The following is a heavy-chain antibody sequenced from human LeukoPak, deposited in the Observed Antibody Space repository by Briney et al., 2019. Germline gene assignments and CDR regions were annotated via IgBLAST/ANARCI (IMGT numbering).Heavy chain of an antibody. CDR1: GFTFSNHE. D-gene: IGHD2-15*01. V-gene: IGHV3-48*03. CDR2: ISSSGSDI. Sequence: GGSLRLSCTVSGFTFSNHEMTWVRQAPGKGLEWFSHISSSGSDIYYADSVKGRFTISRDNAKDSLYLPMNSLTSDDTALYYCASDPRPSGGGPLDFWGQGTLVTVSS. J-gene: IGHJ4*02. CDR3: ASDPRPSGGGPLDF.